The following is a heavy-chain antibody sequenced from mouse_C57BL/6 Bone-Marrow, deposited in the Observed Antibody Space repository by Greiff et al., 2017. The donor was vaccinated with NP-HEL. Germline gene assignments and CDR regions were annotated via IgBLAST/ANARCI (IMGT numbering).Heavy chain of an antibody. V-gene: IGHV3-6*01. J-gene: IGHJ3*01. D-gene: IGHD1-1*01. CDR1: GYSITSGYY. CDR3: ERGGATVPFAY. CDR2: ISYDGSN. Sequence: EVQLQESGPGLVKPSQSLSLTCSVTGYSITSGYYWNWIRQFPGNKLEWMGYISYDGSNNYNPSLKNRISITRDTSKNQFFLTLNSVTTEDTATYYCERGGATVPFAYGGQGTLVPVSA.